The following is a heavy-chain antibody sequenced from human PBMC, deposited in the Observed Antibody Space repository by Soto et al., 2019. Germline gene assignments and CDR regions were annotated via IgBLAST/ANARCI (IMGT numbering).Heavy chain of an antibody. CDR2: ISYDGSNK. CDR3: ARDKSEDSSKYYYFDY. CDR1: GFTFSSYA. V-gene: IGHV3-30-3*01. Sequence: QVQLVESGGGVVQPGRSLRLSCAASGFTFSSYAMHWVRQAPGKGLEWVAVISYDGSNKYYADSVKGRFTISRDNSKNTLYLQMNSLRAEDTAVYYCARDKSEDSSKYYYFDYWGQGTLVTVSS. J-gene: IGHJ4*02. D-gene: IGHD6-6*01.